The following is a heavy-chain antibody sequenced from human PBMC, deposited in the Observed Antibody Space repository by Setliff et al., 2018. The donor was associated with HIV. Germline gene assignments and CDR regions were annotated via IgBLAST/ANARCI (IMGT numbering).Heavy chain of an antibody. CDR3: AREGRAYCGGLGRDWFDP. V-gene: IGHV4-61*09. CDR2: SYTSGST. CDR1: GDFISSGSYY. Sequence: SETLSLTCIVSGDFISSGSYYWTWIRQPAGKGLEWIGHSYTSGSTNDNPSLKSRVTISKDTSKNQFSLKLSSVTAADTAVYYCAREGRAYCGGLGRDWFDPWGQGTLVTVSS. D-gene: IGHD2-21*01. J-gene: IGHJ5*02.